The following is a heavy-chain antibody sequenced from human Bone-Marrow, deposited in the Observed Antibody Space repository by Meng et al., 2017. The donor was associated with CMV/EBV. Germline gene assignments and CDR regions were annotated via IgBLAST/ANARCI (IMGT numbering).Heavy chain of an antibody. D-gene: IGHD2-21*01. Sequence: FTFISYSMNWVRQAPGKGLEWVSSISSSSSYIYYADSVKGRFTISRDNAKNSLYLQMNSLRAEDTAVYYCAREGGPNCGGDCYEIDYWGQGTLVTVSS. V-gene: IGHV3-21*01. J-gene: IGHJ4*02. CDR3: AREGGPNCGGDCYEIDY. CDR2: ISSSSSYI. CDR1: FTFISYS.